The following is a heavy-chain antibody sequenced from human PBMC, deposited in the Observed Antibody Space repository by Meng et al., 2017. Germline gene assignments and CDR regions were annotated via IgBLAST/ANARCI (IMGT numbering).Heavy chain of an antibody. D-gene: IGHD3-22*01. CDR3: ARVPTYYYDSSGYYLFDY. Sequence: QGQLQQGGAGLLKPSEPLSLTCAVYGGSFSGYYWSWIRQPPGKGLEWIGEIYHSGSTNYNPSLKSRVTISVDTSKNQFSLKLSSVTAADTAVYYCARVPTYYYDSSGYYLFDYWGQGTLVTVSS. CDR1: GGSFSGYY. J-gene: IGHJ4*02. V-gene: IGHV4-34*01. CDR2: IYHSGST.